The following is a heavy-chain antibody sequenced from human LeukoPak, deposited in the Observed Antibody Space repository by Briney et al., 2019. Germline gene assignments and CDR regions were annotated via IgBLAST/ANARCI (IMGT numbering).Heavy chain of an antibody. CDR3: ARGAAAARGAGRRFDY. Sequence: GGSLRLSCAASGFAFSSYGMHWVRQAPGKGLEWVAVIWYDGSNKYYADSVKGRFTISRDNSKNTLYLQMNSLRAEDTAVYYCARGAAAARGAGRRFDYWGQGTLVTVSS. V-gene: IGHV3-33*01. CDR2: IWYDGSNK. J-gene: IGHJ4*02. D-gene: IGHD6-25*01. CDR1: GFAFSSYG.